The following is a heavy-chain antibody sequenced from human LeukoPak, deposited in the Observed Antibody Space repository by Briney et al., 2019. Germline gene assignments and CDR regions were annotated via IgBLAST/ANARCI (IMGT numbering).Heavy chain of an antibody. D-gene: IGHD6-13*01. CDR2: IYTSGST. CDR1: GGSISSYY. Sequence: SETLSLTCTVSGGSISSYYWSWIRQPAGKGLEWIGRIYTSGSTNYNPSLKRRVTISVDTSKNQFSLKLSSVTAADTAVYYCAREYTGIAEYYFDYWGQGTLVTVSS. J-gene: IGHJ4*02. V-gene: IGHV4-4*07. CDR3: AREYTGIAEYYFDY.